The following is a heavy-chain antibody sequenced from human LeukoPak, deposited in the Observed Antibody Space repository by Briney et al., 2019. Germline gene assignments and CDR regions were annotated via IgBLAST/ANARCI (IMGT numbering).Heavy chain of an antibody. CDR2: ISGSGGST. D-gene: IGHD3-3*01. CDR3: AKDQLTTEYYYGMDV. V-gene: IGHV3-23*01. CDR1: GFTFSSYA. Sequence: GASLRLSCAASGFTFSSYAMSWVRQAPGKGLEWVSAISGSGGSTYYADSVRGRFTISRDNSKNTPYLQMNSLRAEDTAVYYCAKDQLTTEYYYGMDVWGQGTTVTVSS. J-gene: IGHJ6*02.